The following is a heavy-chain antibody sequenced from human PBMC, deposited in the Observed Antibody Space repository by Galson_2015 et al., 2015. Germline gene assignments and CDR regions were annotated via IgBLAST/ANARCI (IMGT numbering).Heavy chain of an antibody. Sequence: SVKVSCKASGGTFSSYAISWVRQAPGQGLEWMGRIIPILGIANYAQKFQGRVTITADKSTSTAYMELSSLRSEDTAVYYCARDSLQYCSSTSCYTEWYFDLWGRGTLVTVSS. J-gene: IGHJ2*01. V-gene: IGHV1-69*04. CDR1: GGTFSSYA. CDR3: ARDSLQYCSSTSCYTEWYFDL. D-gene: IGHD2-2*02. CDR2: IIPILGIA.